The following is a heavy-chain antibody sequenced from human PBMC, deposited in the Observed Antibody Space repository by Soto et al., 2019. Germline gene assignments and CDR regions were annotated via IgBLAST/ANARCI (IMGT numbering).Heavy chain of an antibody. Sequence: ASVKVSCKASGYTFTSYAMLWVRQAPGQRLEWMGWINPNSGGTNSAQKFQGRVTMTRDTSISTAYMELSRLRSDDTAVYYCARALPAANYYHGMDVWGQGTTVTSP. CDR2: INPNSGGT. J-gene: IGHJ6*02. CDR3: ARALPAANYYHGMDV. CDR1: GYTFTSYA. D-gene: IGHD2-2*01. V-gene: IGHV1-2*02.